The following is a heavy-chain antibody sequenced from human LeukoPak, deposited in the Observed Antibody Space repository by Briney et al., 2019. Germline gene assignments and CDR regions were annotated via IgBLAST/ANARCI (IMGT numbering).Heavy chain of an antibody. V-gene: IGHV3-21*01. CDR1: GFTFSSYS. CDR2: ISSSSSYT. J-gene: IGHJ4*02. Sequence: PGGSLRLSCAASGFTFSSYSMNWVRQAPGKGLEWVSSISSSSSYTYYADSVKGRFTISRDNAKNSLYLQMNSPRAEDTAVYYCARATPTLVIDYWGQGTLVTVSS. D-gene: IGHD1-1*01. CDR3: ARATPTLVIDY.